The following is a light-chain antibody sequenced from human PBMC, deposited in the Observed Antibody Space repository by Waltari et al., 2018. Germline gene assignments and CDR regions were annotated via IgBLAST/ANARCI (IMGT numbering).Light chain of an antibody. J-gene: IGKJ2*01. CDR3: LQSSQWPYA. Sequence: DVVMTQSPLSLAVTLGQPASISCWSSQSLVQSDGNTFLNWVHQRPGQSPRRLIYKVSNRESGVPDRFSGSGSGTDFTLKISRVEAEDLGIFYCLQSSQWPYAFGQGTKLEIK. V-gene: IGKV2-30*02. CDR1: QSLVQSDGNTF. CDR2: KVS.